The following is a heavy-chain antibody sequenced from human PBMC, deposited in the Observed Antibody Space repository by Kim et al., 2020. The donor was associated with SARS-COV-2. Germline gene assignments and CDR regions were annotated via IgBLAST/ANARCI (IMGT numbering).Heavy chain of an antibody. CDR3: AHSRAADCPFDY. Sequence: RYSPSLKSRLTVTKDTSKNQVVLTMTNMDPVDTGTYYCAHSRAADCPFDYWGQGTLVTVSS. V-gene: IGHV2-5*01. J-gene: IGHJ4*02. D-gene: IGHD2-21*01.